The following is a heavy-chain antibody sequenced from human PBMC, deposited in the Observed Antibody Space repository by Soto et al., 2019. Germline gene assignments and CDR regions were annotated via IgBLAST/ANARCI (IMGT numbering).Heavy chain of an antibody. CDR2: ISFDGKKK. J-gene: IGHJ3*02. Sequence: QVQLVESGGGVVQPGRSLRLSCVGSGFVFSDFGMNWVRQAPGKGLEWVAVISFDGKKKYYADSVKGRFSISRDNSKNTVSLQINSLGAEDTAVYYCAKNRRMIVAVIDAFDNWGQGTMVTVSS. CDR3: AKNRRMIVAVIDAFDN. CDR1: GFVFSDFG. D-gene: IGHD3-22*01. V-gene: IGHV3-30*18.